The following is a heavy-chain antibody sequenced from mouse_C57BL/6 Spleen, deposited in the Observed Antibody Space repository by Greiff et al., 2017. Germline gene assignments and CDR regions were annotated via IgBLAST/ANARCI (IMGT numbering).Heavy chain of an antibody. J-gene: IGHJ2*01. Sequence: EVKLVESGGDLVKPGGSLKLSCAASGFTFSSYGMSWVRQTPDKRLEWVATISSGGSYTYYPDSVKGRFTISRDNAKNTLYLQMSSLKSEDTAMYYCARYYDYDVPYFDYWGQGTTLTVSS. D-gene: IGHD2-4*01. V-gene: IGHV5-6*01. CDR2: ISSGGSYT. CDR1: GFTFSSYG. CDR3: ARYYDYDVPYFDY.